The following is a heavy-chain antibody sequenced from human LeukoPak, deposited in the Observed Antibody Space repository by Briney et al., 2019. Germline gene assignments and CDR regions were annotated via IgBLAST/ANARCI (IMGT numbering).Heavy chain of an antibody. Sequence: GGSLRLSCAASGFTFSSYWMHWIRQAPGKGLVWVSRINSDGSSTTYADSVKGRFTISRDNAKNTLYLQVSSLRAEDTAVYYCARGAWGSHDYWGQGTLVTVSS. CDR2: INSDGSST. J-gene: IGHJ4*02. CDR1: GFTFSSYW. CDR3: ARGAWGSHDY. V-gene: IGHV3-74*01. D-gene: IGHD7-27*01.